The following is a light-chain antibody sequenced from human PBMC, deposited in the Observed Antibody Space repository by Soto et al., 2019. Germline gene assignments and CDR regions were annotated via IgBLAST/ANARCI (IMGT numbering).Light chain of an antibody. V-gene: IGLV1-44*01. J-gene: IGLJ3*02. Sequence: QSVLTQPPSASATPGQRVTISCSGSSSNIGSNNINWYQQLPGTAPKLLIYSNNQRPSGVPDRFSGSKSGTSASLAISGLQSEDEADYYCAAWDDGLNGWVFGGGTKLTVL. CDR1: SSNIGSNN. CDR3: AAWDDGLNGWV. CDR2: SNN.